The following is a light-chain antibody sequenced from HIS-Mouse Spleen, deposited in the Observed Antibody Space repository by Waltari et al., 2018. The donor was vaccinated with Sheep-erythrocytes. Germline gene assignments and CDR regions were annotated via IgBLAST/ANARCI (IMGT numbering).Light chain of an antibody. J-gene: IGKJ4*01. Sequence: DIVMTQSPDPLAVSLGERDTINCKSSQSVLYSSNNKNYLAWYQQKPGQPPKLLIYWASTRESGVPDRFSGSGSGTDFTLTISSLQAEDVAVYYCQQYYSTLTFGGGTKVEIK. CDR1: QSVLYSSNNKNY. CDR2: WAS. CDR3: QQYYSTLT. V-gene: IGKV4-1*01.